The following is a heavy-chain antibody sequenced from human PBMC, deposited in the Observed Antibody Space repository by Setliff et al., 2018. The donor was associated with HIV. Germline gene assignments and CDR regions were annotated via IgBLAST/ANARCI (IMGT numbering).Heavy chain of an antibody. J-gene: IGHJ4*02. CDR3: ARDSGTNDHFLSPYYGALDF. V-gene: IGHV1-2*02. CDR1: GYPSADHY. D-gene: IGHD3-3*02. Sequence: ASVKVSCKSSGYPSADHYLHWVRQAPGQGLQWMGWINPRSGVTKYAQNFQGRFIMTTDTTINTAYMQLERLTSDDTALYYCARDSGTNDHFLSPYYGALDFWGLGTLVT. CDR2: INPRSGVT.